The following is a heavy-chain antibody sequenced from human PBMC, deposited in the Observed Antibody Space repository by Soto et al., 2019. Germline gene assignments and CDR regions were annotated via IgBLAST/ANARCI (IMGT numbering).Heavy chain of an antibody. Sequence: QVQLVQSGAEVRKPGSSVKVSCKASGTFFGISAITWVRQAPGQGLEWLGGIIPASQSPDYAQRFQDRLTITADEPTSTVYMELSSLVSEDTAVYFCARVWNAYSHADYFDHWGHGTQVSVSS. D-gene: IGHD1-1*01. CDR1: GTFFGISA. V-gene: IGHV1-69*01. CDR2: IIPASQSP. CDR3: ARVWNAYSHADYFDH. J-gene: IGHJ4*01.